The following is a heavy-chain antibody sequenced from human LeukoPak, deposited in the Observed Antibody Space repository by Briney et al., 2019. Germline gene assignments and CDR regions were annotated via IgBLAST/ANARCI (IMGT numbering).Heavy chain of an antibody. J-gene: IGHJ6*03. D-gene: IGHD3-16*01. CDR2: MNPNSGNT. V-gene: IGHV1-8*01. Sequence: VSVKVSCKASGYTFTSYDINWVRQATGQGLEWMGWMNPNSGNTGYAQKFQGRVTMTRNTSISTAYMELSSLRSEDTAVYYCARVAGGHYYYYYYMDVWGKGTTVTVSS. CDR1: GYTFTSYD. CDR3: ARVAGGHYYYYYYMDV.